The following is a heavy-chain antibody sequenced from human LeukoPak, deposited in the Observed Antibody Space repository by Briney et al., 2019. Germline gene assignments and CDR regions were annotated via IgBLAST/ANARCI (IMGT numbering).Heavy chain of an antibody. CDR2: IYYSGST. V-gene: IGHV4-61*01. CDR1: GGSISSSIYY. D-gene: IGHD6-19*01. J-gene: IGHJ4*02. Sequence: SETLSLTCTVSGGSISSSIYYWSWIRQPPGKGLEWIGYIYYSGSTNYNPSLKSRVTISVDTSKNQFSLKLSSVTAADTAVYYCARVSHSSGWTVFDYWGQGTLVTVSS. CDR3: ARVSHSSGWTVFDY.